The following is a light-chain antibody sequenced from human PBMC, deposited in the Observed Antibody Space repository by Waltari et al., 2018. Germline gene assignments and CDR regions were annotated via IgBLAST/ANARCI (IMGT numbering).Light chain of an antibody. CDR2: AAS. CDR3: LQHNNYPRT. CDR1: QDITNE. Sequence: DIQMTQSPSSLSASVGDRVTITCRASQDITNELVWFQQRPGKAPKRLTYAASSLQSGVPARFSGSGFGTECTLTISSLQPEDFATYYCLQHNNYPRTFGQGTKVEIK. V-gene: IGKV1-17*01. J-gene: IGKJ1*01.